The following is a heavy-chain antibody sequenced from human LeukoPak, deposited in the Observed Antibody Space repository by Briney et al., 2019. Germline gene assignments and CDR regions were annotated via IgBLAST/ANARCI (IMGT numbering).Heavy chain of an antibody. CDR2: INHSGSI. V-gene: IGHV4-34*01. Sequence: SETLSLTCTVYGGSFSGYYWSWIRQPPGRGLEWIGEINHSGSINYNPSLKSRVTISVDTSKNQFSLQLNSVTPEDTAVYYCARTRWNYGVVGYWFDPWGQGTLVTVSS. CDR3: ARTRWNYGVVGYWFDP. CDR1: GGSFSGYY. J-gene: IGHJ5*02. D-gene: IGHD1-7*01.